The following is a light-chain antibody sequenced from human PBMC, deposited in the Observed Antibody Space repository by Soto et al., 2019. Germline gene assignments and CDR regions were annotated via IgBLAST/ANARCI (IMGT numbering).Light chain of an antibody. Sequence: QSVLTQPPSASGTPGQRVTISCSGSSSNIGSHTVNWYQQLPGTAPKLLIYSNNQRPSGVPDRFSGSKSGTSASPAISWLQSEDEADYYFAAWDDSLNGLVFGGGTKLTVL. CDR2: SNN. CDR3: AAWDDSLNGLV. CDR1: SSNIGSHT. V-gene: IGLV1-44*01. J-gene: IGLJ2*01.